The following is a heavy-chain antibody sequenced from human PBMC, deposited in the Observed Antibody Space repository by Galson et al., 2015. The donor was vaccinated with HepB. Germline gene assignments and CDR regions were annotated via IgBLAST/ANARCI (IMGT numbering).Heavy chain of an antibody. CDR3: TKSSFAAMYQFLFDK. CDR2: ISGSSGFT. Sequence: SLRLSCAASGFAFSSYAMTWVRQAPGKGLEWVSCISGSSGFTDYADSVKGRFAISRDNSKNTLYLQMNSLRAEDTAIYYCTKSSFAAMYQFLFDKWGQGTLVAVSS. J-gene: IGHJ4*02. V-gene: IGHV3-23*01. D-gene: IGHD2-2*01. CDR1: GFAFSSYA.